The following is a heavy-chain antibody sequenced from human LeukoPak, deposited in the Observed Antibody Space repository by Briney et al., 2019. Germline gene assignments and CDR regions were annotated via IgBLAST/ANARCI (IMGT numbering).Heavy chain of an antibody. J-gene: IGHJ4*02. V-gene: IGHV3-9*01. CDR3: AKDYYYGLGGYYFDY. Sequence: GRSLRLSCAASGFTFDDYAMHWVRQAPGKGLEWVSGISWNSGSIGYADSVKGRFTISRDNAKNSLYLQMNSLRAEDTALYYCAKDYYYGLGGYYFDYWGQGTLVTVSS. CDR1: GFTFDDYA. D-gene: IGHD3-10*01. CDR2: ISWNSGSI.